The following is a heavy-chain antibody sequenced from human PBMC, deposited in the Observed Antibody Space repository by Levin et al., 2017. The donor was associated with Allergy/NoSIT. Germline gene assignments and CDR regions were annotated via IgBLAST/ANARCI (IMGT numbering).Heavy chain of an antibody. V-gene: IGHV1-69*04. CDR1: GGTFSSYA. D-gene: IGHD3-22*01. Sequence: SVKVSCKASGGTFSSYAISWVRQAPGQGLEWMGRIIPILGIANYAQKFQGRVTITADKSTSTAYMELSSLRSEDTAVYYCAREGVTMIGAPELGYWYFDLWGRGTLVTVSS. CDR2: IIPILGIA. J-gene: IGHJ2*01. CDR3: AREGVTMIGAPELGYWYFDL.